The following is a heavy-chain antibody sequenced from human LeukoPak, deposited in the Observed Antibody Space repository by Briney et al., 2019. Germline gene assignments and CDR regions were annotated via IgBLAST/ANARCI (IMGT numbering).Heavy chain of an antibody. CDR1: GGSIGSSSYY. J-gene: IGHJ4*02. Sequence: PSETLSLTCTVSGGSIGSSSYYWGWIRQPPGKGLEWIGSIYYTGSTDYNPSLKSRVTISVDTSKSQLSLKLSSVTAADAAVYYCARSDGAGATDYWGQGTLVTVSS. CDR2: IYYTGST. V-gene: IGHV4-39*07. CDR3: ARSDGAGATDY. D-gene: IGHD1-26*01.